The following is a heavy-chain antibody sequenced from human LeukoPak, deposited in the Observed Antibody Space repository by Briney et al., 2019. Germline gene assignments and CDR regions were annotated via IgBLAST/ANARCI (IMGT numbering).Heavy chain of an antibody. Sequence: SETLSPTCAVYGGSFSGYYWSWIRQPPGKGLEWIGEINHSGSTNYNPSPKSRVTISVDTSKNQFSLKLSSVTAADTAVYYCARLTDYSNYVDYWGQGTLVTVSS. J-gene: IGHJ4*02. CDR3: ARLTDYSNYVDY. D-gene: IGHD4-11*01. V-gene: IGHV4-34*01. CDR2: INHSGST. CDR1: GGSFSGYY.